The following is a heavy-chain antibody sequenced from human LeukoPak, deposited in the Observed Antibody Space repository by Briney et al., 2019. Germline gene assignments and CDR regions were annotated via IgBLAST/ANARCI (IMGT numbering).Heavy chain of an antibody. D-gene: IGHD3-3*01. CDR1: GFTFSSYG. J-gene: IGHJ4*02. CDR3: AREGDFWSGYYVTFDY. CDR2: ISYDGSNK. V-gene: IGHV3-30*03. Sequence: GGSLRLSCAASGFTFSSYGMHWVRQAPGKGLEWVAVISYDGSNKYCADSVKGRFTISRDNAKNSLYLQMNSLRAEDTAVYYCAREGDFWSGYYVTFDYWGQGTLVTVSS.